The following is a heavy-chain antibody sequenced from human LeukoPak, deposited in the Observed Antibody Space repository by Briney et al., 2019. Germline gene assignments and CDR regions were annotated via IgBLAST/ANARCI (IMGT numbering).Heavy chain of an antibody. CDR1: GFTFSGSA. V-gene: IGHV3-73*01. CDR2: IRSKANSYAT. D-gene: IGHD4-23*01. CDR3: TRPHYGGNSVLAYYYGMDV. Sequence: GGALRVSCAASGFTFSGSAMHWVRQASGEGREWVGRIRSKANSYATVYAPSVKGRFTISRDDSKNTAYLQMNSLKTEDTAVYYCTRPHYGGNSVLAYYYGMDVWGQDTTVTVSS. J-gene: IGHJ6*01.